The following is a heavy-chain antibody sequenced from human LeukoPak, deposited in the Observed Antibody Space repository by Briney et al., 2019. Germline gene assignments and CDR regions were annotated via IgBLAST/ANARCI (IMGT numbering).Heavy chain of an antibody. V-gene: IGHV4-59*08. CDR2: IYYSGST. J-gene: IGHJ4*02. D-gene: IGHD3-22*01. CDR1: GGSISSYY. CDR3: ARVRYYYDSSGQNFDY. Sequence: SETLSLTCTVSGGSISSYYWSWIRQPPGKGLEWIGYIYYSGSTNYNPSLKSRVTISVDTSKNQFSLKLSSVTAADTAVYYCARVRYYYDSSGQNFDYWGQGTLVTVSS.